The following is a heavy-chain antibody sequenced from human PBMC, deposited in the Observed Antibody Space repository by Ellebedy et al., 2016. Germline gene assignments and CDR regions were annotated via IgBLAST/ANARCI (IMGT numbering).Heavy chain of an antibody. V-gene: IGHV1-2*02. J-gene: IGHJ5*02. CDR2: INPNSGGT. CDR1: GYTFTGYY. D-gene: IGHD6-13*01. Sequence: ASVKVSXXASGYTFTGYYMHWVRQAPGQGLEWMGWINPNSGGTNYAQKFQGRVTMTRDTSISTAYMELSSLRSEDTAVYYCAREGMYSSWYKGGWFDPWGQGTLVTVSS. CDR3: AREGMYSSWYKGGWFDP.